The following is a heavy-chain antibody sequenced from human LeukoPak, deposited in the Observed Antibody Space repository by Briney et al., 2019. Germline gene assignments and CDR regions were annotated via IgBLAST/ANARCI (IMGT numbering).Heavy chain of an antibody. D-gene: IGHD6-19*01. V-gene: IGHV3-23*01. CDR1: GFTFSNYA. CDR3: TTPGDSGWYNH. CDR2: ISRNGAHP. Sequence: GGSLRLSCAATGFTFSNYAMGWVRQAPGKGLEWVSVISRNGAHPYYIDSVRDRFTVSRDNSKNIMYLQMNSLRVEDAALYYCTTPGDSGWYNHWGQGTLVTVSS. J-gene: IGHJ4*02.